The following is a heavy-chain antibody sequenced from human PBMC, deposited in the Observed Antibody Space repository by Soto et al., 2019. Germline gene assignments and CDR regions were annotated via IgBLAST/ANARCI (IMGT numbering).Heavy chain of an antibody. Sequence: PGGSLRLSCAASGFTFSSYGMNWVRQAPGKELEWVSTISGNSGKTNYAESVKGRFSISRDNSKNTVHLQLDSLRAEDTAVYFCAKLGFVLMELYYFHQWGHGTLVTVSS. CDR3: AKLGFVLMELYYFHQ. CDR2: ISGNSGKT. J-gene: IGHJ4*01. D-gene: IGHD2-8*01. CDR1: GFTFSSYG. V-gene: IGHV3-23*01.